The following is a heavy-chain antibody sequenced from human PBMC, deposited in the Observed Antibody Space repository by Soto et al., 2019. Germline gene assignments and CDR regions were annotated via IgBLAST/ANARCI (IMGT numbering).Heavy chain of an antibody. CDR1: GGSISSGGYY. J-gene: IGHJ5*02. Sequence: QVQLQESGPGLVKPSQTLSLTCTVSGGSISSGGYYWSWIRQHPGKGLEWIGYIYYSGSTYYNPSLKSRVTISVDTSKNQFSLKLSSVTAADTAVYYCARVGCSGGSCYVRWFDPWGQGTLVTVSS. CDR2: IYYSGST. V-gene: IGHV4-31*03. D-gene: IGHD2-15*01. CDR3: ARVGCSGGSCYVRWFDP.